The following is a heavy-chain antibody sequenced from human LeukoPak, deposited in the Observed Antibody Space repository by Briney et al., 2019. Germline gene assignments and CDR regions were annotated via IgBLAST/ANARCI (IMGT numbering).Heavy chain of an antibody. CDR2: ISSSSSTI. CDR1: GFTFSSYS. Sequence: GGSLRLSCAASGFTFSSYSMNWVRQAPGKGLEWVSYISSSSSTIYYADSVKGRFTISRDNAKNSLYLQMNSLRAEDTAVYYCARDPKLLWFGDDIGAFDIWGQGTMVTVSS. CDR3: ARDPKLLWFGDDIGAFDI. V-gene: IGHV3-48*01. D-gene: IGHD3-10*01. J-gene: IGHJ3*02.